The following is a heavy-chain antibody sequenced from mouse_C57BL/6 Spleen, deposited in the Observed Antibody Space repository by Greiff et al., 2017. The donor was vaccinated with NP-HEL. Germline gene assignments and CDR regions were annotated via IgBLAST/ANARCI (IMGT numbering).Heavy chain of an antibody. V-gene: IGHV1-5*01. CDR3: TIYYDYDDQAWFAY. CDR2: IYPGNSDT. CDR1: GYTFTSYW. J-gene: IGHJ3*01. Sequence: EVQLVESGTVLARPGASVKMSCKTSGYTFTSYWMHWVKQRTGQGLEWIGAIYPGNSDTSYNQKFKGKAKLTAVTSASTAYMELSSLTNEDSAVYYCTIYYDYDDQAWFAYGGQGTLVTVSA. D-gene: IGHD2-4*01.